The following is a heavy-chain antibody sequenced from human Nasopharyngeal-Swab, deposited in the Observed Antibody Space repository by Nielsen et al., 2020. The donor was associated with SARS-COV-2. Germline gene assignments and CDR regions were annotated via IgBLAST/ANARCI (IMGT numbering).Heavy chain of an antibody. CDR2: INAGNGNT. CDR3: ASGGAGGVIVTYYFDY. Sequence: VRQAPGQRLEWMGWINAGNGNTKYSQKFQGRVTITRDTSASTAYMELSSLRSEDTAVYYCASGGAGGVIVTYYFDYWGQGTLVTVSS. V-gene: IGHV1-3*01. J-gene: IGHJ4*02. D-gene: IGHD3-16*02.